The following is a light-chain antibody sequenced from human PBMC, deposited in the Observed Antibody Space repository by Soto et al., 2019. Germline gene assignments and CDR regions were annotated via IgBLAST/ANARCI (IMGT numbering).Light chain of an antibody. CDR2: AAS. CDR3: LQHNSYPFT. V-gene: IGKV1-9*01. J-gene: IGKJ5*01. CDR1: QTFSTSY. Sequence: LTQSPGTLSLSPGERATLSCRASQTFSTSYLAWYQQKPGKAPKRLIYAASSLQSGVPSRFSGSGSGTESTLTISSLQPEDFATYYCLQHNSYPFTFGQGTRLEIK.